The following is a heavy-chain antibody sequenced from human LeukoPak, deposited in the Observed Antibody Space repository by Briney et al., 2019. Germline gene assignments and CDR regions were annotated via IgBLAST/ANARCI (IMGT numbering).Heavy chain of an antibody. CDR3: ARQGSGSYLIEYYFDY. V-gene: IGHV4-59*08. D-gene: IGHD3-10*01. J-gene: IGHJ4*02. CDR1: GGSISSHY. CDR2: IYYSGST. Sequence: SETLSLTCTVSGGSISSHYWSWIRQPPGKGLEWIGYIYYSGSTNYNPSLKSRVTISVDTSKNQFSLKLSSVTAADTAVYYCARQGSGSYLIEYYFDYWGQGTLVTVSS.